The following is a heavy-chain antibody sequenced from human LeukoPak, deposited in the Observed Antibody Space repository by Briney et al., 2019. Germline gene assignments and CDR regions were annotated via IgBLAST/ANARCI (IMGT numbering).Heavy chain of an antibody. Sequence: GGSLRLSCAASGFTFSTYWMSWVRQAPGKGLEWLANIKQDGSEKYYVDSVKGRFTISRDNAKNSLSLQMSSLRAEDTAVYYCAGVGRYSGYPFDYWGQGTLVTVSS. CDR2: IKQDGSEK. V-gene: IGHV3-7*01. CDR3: AGVGRYSGYPFDY. J-gene: IGHJ4*02. CDR1: GFTFSTYW. D-gene: IGHD5-12*01.